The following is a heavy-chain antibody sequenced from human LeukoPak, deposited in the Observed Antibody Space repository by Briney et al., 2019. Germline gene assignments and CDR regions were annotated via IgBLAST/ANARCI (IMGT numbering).Heavy chain of an antibody. Sequence: ASVKVSCKASGYTFIGYYMHWVRQAPGQGLEWMGRINPNSGGTNYAQKFQGRVTMTRDTPISTAFMELSRLRSDDTAVYYCARDRLRFLEWSARNNWFDPWGQGTLVTVSS. V-gene: IGHV1-2*06. CDR1: GYTFIGYY. CDR3: ARDRLRFLEWSARNNWFDP. CDR2: INPNSGGT. D-gene: IGHD3-3*01. J-gene: IGHJ5*02.